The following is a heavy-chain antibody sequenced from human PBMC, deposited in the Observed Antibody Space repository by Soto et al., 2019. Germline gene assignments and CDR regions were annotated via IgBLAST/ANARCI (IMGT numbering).Heavy chain of an antibody. CDR1: GFTFSSYS. Sequence: GGSLRLSCAASGFTFSSYSMNWVRQAPGKGLEWVSSISSSSSYIYYADSVKGRFTISRDNAKNSLYLQMNSLRAEDTAVYYCARACSSTSCYRGYFDYWGQGTLVTVSS. J-gene: IGHJ4*02. V-gene: IGHV3-21*01. CDR3: ARACSSTSCYRGYFDY. D-gene: IGHD2-2*02. CDR2: ISSSSSYI.